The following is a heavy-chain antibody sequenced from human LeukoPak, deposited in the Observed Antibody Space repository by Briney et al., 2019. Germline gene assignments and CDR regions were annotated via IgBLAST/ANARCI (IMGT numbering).Heavy chain of an antibody. D-gene: IGHD6-6*01. CDR1: GFPFSTYA. CDR2: LSASGDTT. Sequence: GGSLRLSCAASGFPFSTYAMSGVRQAPPRGLEWVSALSASGDTTYYADSVRGRFTISRDKPKNTLYLQINSLRAEDTALYYCAKDPNSISSDYWGQGNLVTVSS. CDR3: AKDPNSISSDY. V-gene: IGHV3-23*01. J-gene: IGHJ4*02.